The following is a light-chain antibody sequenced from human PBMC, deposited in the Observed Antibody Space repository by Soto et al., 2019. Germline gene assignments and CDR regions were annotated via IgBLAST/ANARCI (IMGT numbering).Light chain of an antibody. CDR3: QQRSDWPWT. CDR1: QGVRSY. Sequence: IQLTQSPSSLSASFGDRVTITCRASQGVRSYLAWFQQRPGKAPKLLIFGASTLQNGVPARFSGGGSGTDFTLTISSLEPEDFAVYYCQQRSDWPWTFGQGTKV. V-gene: IGKV1-9*01. CDR2: GAS. J-gene: IGKJ1*01.